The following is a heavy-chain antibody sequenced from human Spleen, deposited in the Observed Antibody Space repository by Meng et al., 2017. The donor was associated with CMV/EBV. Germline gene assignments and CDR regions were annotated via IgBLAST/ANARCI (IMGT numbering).Heavy chain of an antibody. CDR2: VTSGGTT. CDR3: ARNSGRDIVVVPAAIHMAFDY. CDR1: GFTFSSYG. J-gene: IGHJ4*02. V-gene: IGHV3-NL1*01. D-gene: IGHD2-2*01. Sequence: GGSLRLSCAASGFTFSSYGMHWVRQAPGKGLEWVSGVTSGGTTYYADSVKGRFTISRDNSKNTLYVQMNSLRADDTAVYYCARNSGRDIVVVPAAIHMAFDYWGQGTLVTVSS.